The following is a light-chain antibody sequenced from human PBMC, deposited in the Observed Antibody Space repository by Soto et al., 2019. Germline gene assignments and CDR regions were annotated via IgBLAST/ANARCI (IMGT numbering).Light chain of an antibody. Sequence: EIVLTQYPATLSLSPGERATLSCRASQSVSSYLAWYQPKPGQAPRLLIYDASNRATGIPARFSGSGSGTDFTLTISSLEPEDFAVYYCQQRSNWPWTFGQGTKVDIK. CDR2: DAS. J-gene: IGKJ1*01. V-gene: IGKV3-11*01. CDR3: QQRSNWPWT. CDR1: QSVSSY.